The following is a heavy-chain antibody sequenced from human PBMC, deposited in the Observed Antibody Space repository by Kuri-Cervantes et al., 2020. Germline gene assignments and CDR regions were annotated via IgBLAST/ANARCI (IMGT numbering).Heavy chain of an antibody. Sequence: GGSLRLSCAASGFAISSYNMNWVRQAPGKGLEWVSHTGTTESSKYYADSVKGRFTISRDNSKNTLYLQLNSLRTDDTALFYCARDLRGAASGRGTYFDHWGRGALVTVSS. J-gene: IGHJ4*02. D-gene: IGHD1-1*01. CDR3: ARDLRGAASGRGTYFDH. CDR2: TGTTESSK. CDR1: GFAISSYN. V-gene: IGHV3-48*01.